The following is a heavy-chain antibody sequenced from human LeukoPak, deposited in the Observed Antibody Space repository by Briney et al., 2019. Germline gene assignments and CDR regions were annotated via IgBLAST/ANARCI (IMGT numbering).Heavy chain of an antibody. J-gene: IGHJ4*02. D-gene: IGHD3-22*01. CDR2: IYYSGST. V-gene: IGHV4-59*01. Sequence: SETLSLTCTVSGGSISSYYWSWIRQPPGKGLEWIGYIYYSGSTNYNPSLKSRVTISVDTSKNQFSLNLSSVTAADTAVYYCARDRTYYYDSSGYGFDYWGQGTLVTVSS. CDR1: GGSISSYY. CDR3: ARDRTYYYDSSGYGFDY.